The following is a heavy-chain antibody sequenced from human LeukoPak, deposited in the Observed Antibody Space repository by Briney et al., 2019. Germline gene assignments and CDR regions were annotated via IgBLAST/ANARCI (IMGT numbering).Heavy chain of an antibody. V-gene: IGHV3-48*02. CDR1: GFTFSTYS. CDR3: ARDSNWSFDY. CDR2: MSETSRPS. Sequence: TGGSLRLSCAASGFTFSTYSMNWVRQAPGKGLEWVSYMSETSRPSYYADSVKGRFTIPRDNAKNSLYLQMNSLRDEDTAVYYCARDSNWSFDYWGQGTLVTVSS. D-gene: IGHD7-27*01. J-gene: IGHJ4*02.